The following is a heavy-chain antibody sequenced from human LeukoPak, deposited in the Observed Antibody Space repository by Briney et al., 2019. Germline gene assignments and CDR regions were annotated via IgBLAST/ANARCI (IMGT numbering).Heavy chain of an antibody. Sequence: SETLSLTCTVSGGSISTFSWSWTRQFPGKGLEWIGSIYIKSTNYNPSLKSRVAISVDTSKNQLSLRLDSVTTADTAVYYCARDTTVASGMQYWGQGTLVTVSS. CDR1: GGSISTFS. D-gene: IGHD6-19*01. J-gene: IGHJ4*02. V-gene: IGHV4-59*01. CDR3: ARDTTVASGMQY. CDR2: IYIKST.